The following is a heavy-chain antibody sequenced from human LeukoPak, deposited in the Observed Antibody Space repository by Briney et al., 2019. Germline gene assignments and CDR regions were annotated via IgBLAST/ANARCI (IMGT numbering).Heavy chain of an antibody. D-gene: IGHD3-10*01. J-gene: IGHJ4*02. V-gene: IGHV3-30*04. CDR3: AREMVRGALGD. Sequence: PGGSLRLSCAASGFTFNSYAMHWVRQAPGRGLEWVAVISYDGSNKYYADSVKGRFTISRDNSKNTLYLQMNSLRAEDTAVYYCAREMVRGALGDWGQGTLVTVSS. CDR1: GFTFNSYA. CDR2: ISYDGSNK.